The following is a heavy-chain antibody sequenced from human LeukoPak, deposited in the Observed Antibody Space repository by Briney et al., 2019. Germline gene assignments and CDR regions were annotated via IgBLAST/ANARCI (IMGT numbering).Heavy chain of an antibody. D-gene: IGHD6-13*01. CDR1: GYTFTGYY. V-gene: IGHV1-2*02. J-gene: IGHJ4*02. Sequence: ASVKVSCKASGYTFTGYYMHWVRQAPGQWLEWMGWINPNSGGTNYAQKFQGRVTMTRDTSISTAYMELSRLRSDDTAVYYCARPPSIAAAGTLDYWGQGTLVTVSS. CDR3: ARPPSIAAAGTLDY. CDR2: INPNSGGT.